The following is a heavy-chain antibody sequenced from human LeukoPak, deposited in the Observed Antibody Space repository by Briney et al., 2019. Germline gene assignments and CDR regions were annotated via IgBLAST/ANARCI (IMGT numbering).Heavy chain of an antibody. CDR1: GFTFDDYA. V-gene: IGHV3-9*01. CDR3: AKSSYCSSTSCFSDY. D-gene: IGHD2-2*01. J-gene: IGHJ4*02. CDR2: ISWNSGSI. Sequence: GRSLRLSCAASGFTFDDYAMHWVRQAPGKGLEWVSGISWNSGSIGYADSVKGRFTISRDNAKNSLYLQMNSLRAEDTALYYCAKSSYCSSTSCFSDYWGQGTLVTVSS.